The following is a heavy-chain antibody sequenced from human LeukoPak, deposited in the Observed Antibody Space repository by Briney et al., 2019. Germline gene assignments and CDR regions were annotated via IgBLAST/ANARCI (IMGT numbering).Heavy chain of an antibody. D-gene: IGHD2-8*02. CDR1: GFTFSSYA. J-gene: IGHJ6*03. CDR3: AKDTDPAYFYYMDV. CDR2: ISYDGSNK. V-gene: IGHV3-30*04. Sequence: GGSLRLSCAASGFTFSSYAMHWVRQAPGKGLEWVAVISYDGSNKYYADSVKGRFTISRDNSKNTLYLQMNSLRAEDTAFYYCAKDTDPAYFYYMDVWGKGTTVTVSS.